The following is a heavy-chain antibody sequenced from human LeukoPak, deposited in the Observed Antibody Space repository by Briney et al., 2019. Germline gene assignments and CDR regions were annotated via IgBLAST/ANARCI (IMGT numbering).Heavy chain of an antibody. CDR2: ISGNGDST. CDR1: GFTFNTYA. D-gene: IGHD4-17*01. J-gene: IGHJ4*02. Sequence: GGSLRLSCAASGFTFNTYAMSWVRQAPGKGLEWVSAISGNGDSTYYADSVKGRFTISRDNSKNTLYLQVNSLRAEDTAVYFCAKVFRPYGDFCSFDNWAQGTLDTVST. CDR3: AKVFRPYGDFCSFDN. V-gene: IGHV3-23*01.